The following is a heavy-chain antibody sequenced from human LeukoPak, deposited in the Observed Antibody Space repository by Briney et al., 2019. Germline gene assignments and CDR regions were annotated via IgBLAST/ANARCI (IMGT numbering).Heavy chain of an antibody. J-gene: IGHJ4*02. CDR2: VSPSGGIT. CDR3: ARDSHYDYVWGNYRSSYFDY. V-gene: IGHV3-21*01. Sequence: GGSLRLSCAASGFIFSSHGMNWVRQAPGKGLEWVSGVSPSGGITYYADSVKGRFTISRDNAKNSLYLQMNSLRAEDTAVYYCARDSHYDYVWGNYRSSYFDYWGQGTLVTVSS. CDR1: GFIFSSHG. D-gene: IGHD3-16*02.